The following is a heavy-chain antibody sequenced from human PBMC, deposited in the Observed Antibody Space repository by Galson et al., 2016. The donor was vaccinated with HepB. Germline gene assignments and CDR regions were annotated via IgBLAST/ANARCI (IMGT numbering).Heavy chain of an antibody. CDR2: ISYDGSNK. D-gene: IGHD3-3*01. CDR1: GFTFSSYA. V-gene: IGHV3-30-3*01. Sequence: SLRLSCAASGFTFSSYAMHWVRQAPGKGLEWVAGISYDGSNKYYADSVKGRFTISRDTSKNTLYLQMNSLRAEDTAVYYCARDPSTDYDFWSGYYPGGFDYWGQGTLVTVSS. CDR3: ARDPSTDYDFWSGYYPGGFDY. J-gene: IGHJ4*02.